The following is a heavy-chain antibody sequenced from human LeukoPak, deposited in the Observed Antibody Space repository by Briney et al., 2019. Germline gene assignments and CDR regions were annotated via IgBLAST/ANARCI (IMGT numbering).Heavy chain of an antibody. J-gene: IGHJ4*02. Sequence: SETLSLTCTVSGGSISSGGYYWSWIRQHPGEGLEWIGYIYYSGSTYYNPSLKSRVTISVDTSKNQFSLKLSSVTAADTAVYYCARGQEDWELLQRAVNFDYWGQGTPVTVSS. CDR2: IYYSGST. V-gene: IGHV4-31*03. CDR3: ARGQEDWELLQRAVNFDY. CDR1: GGSISSGGYY. D-gene: IGHD1-26*01.